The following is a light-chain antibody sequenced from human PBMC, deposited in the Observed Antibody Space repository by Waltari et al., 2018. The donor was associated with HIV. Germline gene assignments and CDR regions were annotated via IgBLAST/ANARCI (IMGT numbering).Light chain of an antibody. CDR1: QSISNN. CDR2: GAS. V-gene: IGKV3-15*01. J-gene: IGKJ2*01. CDR3: QQYNNWPPRYT. Sequence: EIVMTQSPATLSVSPGERATLSCRASQSISNNLAWYQQKPGQTPRLLLYGASTRATGIPARFSGSGSGAEFTLTISSLQSEDFAIYYCQQYNNWPPRYTFGQGTKLEI.